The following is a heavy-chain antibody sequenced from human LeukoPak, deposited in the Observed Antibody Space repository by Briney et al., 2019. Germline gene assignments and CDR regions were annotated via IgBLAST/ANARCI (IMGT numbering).Heavy chain of an antibody. CDR3: AREDPEQQLVFDY. D-gene: IGHD6-13*01. J-gene: IGHJ4*02. V-gene: IGHV1-69*06. CDR1: GGTFSSYA. CDR2: IIPIFGTA. Sequence: SVKVSCKASGGTFSSYAISWVRQAPGQGLEWMGGIIPIFGTANYAQKFQGRVTITADKSTSTAYMELSSLRSEDTAVYYCAREDPEQQLVFDYWGQGTLVSVSS.